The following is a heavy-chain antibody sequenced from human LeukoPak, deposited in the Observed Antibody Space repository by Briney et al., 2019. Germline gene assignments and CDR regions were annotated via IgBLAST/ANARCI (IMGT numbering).Heavy chain of an antibody. Sequence: PGGSLRLSCAASGFTFSSYWMHWVRQAPWKGLVWVSRINNDGSSTDYADSVKGRFTISRDNAKNTLYLQMNSLRAEDTAIYYCGRVVTTSEDWGQGILVTVST. CDR3: GRVVTTSED. CDR1: GFTFSSYW. D-gene: IGHD1-14*01. J-gene: IGHJ4*02. CDR2: INNDGSST. V-gene: IGHV3-74*01.